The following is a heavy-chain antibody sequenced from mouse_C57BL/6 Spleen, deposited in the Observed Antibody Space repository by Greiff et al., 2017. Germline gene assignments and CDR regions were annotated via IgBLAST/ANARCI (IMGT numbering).Heavy chain of an antibody. J-gene: IGHJ2*01. CDR1: GYAFSSSW. Sequence: VMLVESGPELVKPGASVKISCKASGYAFSSSWMNWVKQRPGKGLEWIGRIYPGDGDTNYNGKFKGKATLTADKSSSTAYMQLSSLTSEDSAVYFCARGYYGSSLYYFDYWGQGTTLTVSS. V-gene: IGHV1-82*01. D-gene: IGHD1-1*01. CDR2: IYPGDGDT. CDR3: ARGYYGSSLYYFDY.